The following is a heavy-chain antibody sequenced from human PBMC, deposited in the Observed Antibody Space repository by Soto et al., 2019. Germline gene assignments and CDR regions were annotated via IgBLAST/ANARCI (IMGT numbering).Heavy chain of an antibody. CDR1: GFTVNSNY. D-gene: IGHD1-26*01. V-gene: IGHV3-53*02. CDR3: AKGDGFSLAV. Sequence: EVQVLATGGGLIQPGGSLRLSCAASGFTVNSNYMSWVRQAPGEGLQWVSITNTGGTTYYADSVKGRFTVSRDNSKNTLYLQMNSLRAEDTAVYYCAKGDGFSLAVWGQGTKVSVSS. J-gene: IGHJ6*02. CDR2: TNTGGTT.